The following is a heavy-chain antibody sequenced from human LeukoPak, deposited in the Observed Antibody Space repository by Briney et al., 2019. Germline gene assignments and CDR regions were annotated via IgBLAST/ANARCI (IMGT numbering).Heavy chain of an antibody. CDR2: IYHSGST. CDR3: ARGDILTGYYYYGMDV. Sequence: SETLSLTCAVSGGSISSSNWWSWVRQPPGKGLEWIGEIYHSGSTNYNPSLKSRVTISVDKSKNQFSLKLSSVTAADTAVYYCARGDILTGYYYYGMDVWGQGTTVTVSS. D-gene: IGHD3-9*01. CDR1: GGSISSSNW. V-gene: IGHV4-4*02. J-gene: IGHJ6*02.